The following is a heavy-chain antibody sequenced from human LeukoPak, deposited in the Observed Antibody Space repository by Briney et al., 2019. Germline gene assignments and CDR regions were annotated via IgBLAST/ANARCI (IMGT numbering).Heavy chain of an antibody. J-gene: IGHJ3*02. V-gene: IGHV3-9*01. Sequence: PGGSLRLSCAASGFTFSSYSMNWVRQAPGKGLEWVSGISWNSGSIGYADSVKGRFTISRDNAKNSLYLQMNSLRAEDTALYYCAKDIAVAGYDAFDIWGQGTMVTVSS. CDR3: AKDIAVAGYDAFDI. D-gene: IGHD6-19*01. CDR1: GFTFSSYS. CDR2: ISWNSGSI.